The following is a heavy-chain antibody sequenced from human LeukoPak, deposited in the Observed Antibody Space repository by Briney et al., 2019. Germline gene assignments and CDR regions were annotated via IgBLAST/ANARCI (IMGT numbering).Heavy chain of an antibody. D-gene: IGHD2-21*02. CDR3: AKDGPAFCGGDCYSDY. CDR1: GFTFSSYA. Sequence: PGGSLRLSCAASGFTFSSYAMSWVRLAPGKGLEWVSAISGSGGSTYYADSVKGRFTISRDNSKNTLYLQMNSLRAEDTAVYHCAKDGPAFCGGDCYSDYWGQGTLVTVSS. J-gene: IGHJ4*02. CDR2: ISGSGGST. V-gene: IGHV3-23*01.